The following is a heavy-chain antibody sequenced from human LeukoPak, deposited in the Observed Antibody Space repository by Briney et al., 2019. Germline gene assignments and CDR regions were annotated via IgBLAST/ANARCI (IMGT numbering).Heavy chain of an antibody. CDR1: GYTFTGYY. CDR3: AELGITMIGGV. J-gene: IGHJ6*04. Sequence: GASVKVSCKASGYTFTGYYMHWVRQAPGQGLEWMGIINPSGGSTSYAQKFQGRVTMTRDTSTSTVYMELSSLRAEDTAVYYCAELGITMIGGVWGKGTTVTISS. D-gene: IGHD3-10*02. CDR2: INPSGGST. V-gene: IGHV1-46*01.